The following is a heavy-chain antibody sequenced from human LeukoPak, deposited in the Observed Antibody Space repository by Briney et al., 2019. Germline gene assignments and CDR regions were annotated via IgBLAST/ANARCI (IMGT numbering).Heavy chain of an antibody. CDR2: IYYSGST. V-gene: IGHV4-39*07. D-gene: IGHD3-22*01. Sequence: PSETLSLTCTVSGGSLSSSSYYWGWIRQPPGKGLEWIGSIYYSGSTYYNPSLKSRVTISVDTSKNQFSLKLSSVTAADTAVYYCARGVTMIVVEPFDYWGQGTLVTVSS. J-gene: IGHJ4*02. CDR3: ARGVTMIVVEPFDY. CDR1: GGSLSSSSYY.